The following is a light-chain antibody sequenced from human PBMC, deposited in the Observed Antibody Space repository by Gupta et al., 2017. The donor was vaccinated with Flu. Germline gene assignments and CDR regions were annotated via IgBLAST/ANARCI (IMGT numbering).Light chain of an antibody. CDR1: QSVSSSY. V-gene: IGKV3-20*01. J-gene: IGKJ2*01. Sequence: EIVLTQSPGTLSLSPGERATLSCRASQSVSSSYLAWYQQKPGQAPRLLIYGASSRATGIPDRFSGSGYGTDFTLTISRREPEDFAVYYCQQDGSSPPYIFGQGTKLEIK. CDR3: QQDGSSPPYI. CDR2: GAS.